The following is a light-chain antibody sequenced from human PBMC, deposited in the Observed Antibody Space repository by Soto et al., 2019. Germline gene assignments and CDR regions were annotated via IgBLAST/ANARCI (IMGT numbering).Light chain of an antibody. CDR3: AAWDDSLSGVV. Sequence: QSVLTQPPSASGTPGQRVTISCSGSRSNIGSNYVYWYQQLPGTAPKLLIYRNNQRPSGVPDRFSGSKSGTSASLAISGLRSEDEADYYCAAWDDSLSGVVFGGRTKLTVL. CDR2: RNN. V-gene: IGLV1-47*01. J-gene: IGLJ2*01. CDR1: RSNIGSNY.